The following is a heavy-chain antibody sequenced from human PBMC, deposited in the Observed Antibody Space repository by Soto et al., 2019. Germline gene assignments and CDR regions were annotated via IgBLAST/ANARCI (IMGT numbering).Heavy chain of an antibody. CDR3: TGGPPNWGFDS. CDR1: GYTFTSYD. J-gene: IGHJ5*01. Sequence: ASVKVSCKASGYTFTSYDINWVRQTAGQGLEWMGWMSPKTANTGYAQKFQGRVTMTRSTSISTTYMELSSLTSEDTAVYYCTGGPPNWGFDSWGQGTPVTVS. D-gene: IGHD7-27*01. CDR2: MSPKTANT. V-gene: IGHV1-8*01.